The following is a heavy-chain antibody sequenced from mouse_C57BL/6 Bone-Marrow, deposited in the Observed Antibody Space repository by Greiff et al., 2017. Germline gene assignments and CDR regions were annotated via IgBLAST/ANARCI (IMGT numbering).Heavy chain of an antibody. V-gene: IGHV14-4*01. CDR3: TTEGYAMDY. CDR1: GFNIKDDY. J-gene: IGHJ4*01. Sequence: EVQLVESGAELVRPGASVKLSCTASGFNIKDDYMHWVKQRPEQGLEWIGWIDPENGDTEYASKFQGKATITADTSSNTAYLQLSSLTSEDTAVYYCTTEGYAMDYWGQGTSVTVSS. CDR2: IDPENGDT.